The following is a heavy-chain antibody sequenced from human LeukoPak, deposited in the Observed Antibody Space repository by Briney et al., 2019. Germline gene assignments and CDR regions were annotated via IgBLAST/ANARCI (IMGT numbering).Heavy chain of an antibody. CDR2: ISAYNGNT. J-gene: IGHJ6*02. CDR3: ARDFLMMATDYYYGMDV. D-gene: IGHD5-24*01. V-gene: IGHV1-18*01. CDR1: GYTFTGYG. Sequence: ASVKVSCKASGYTFTGYGISWVRQAPGQGLEWMGWISAYNGNTNYAQKLQGRVTMTTDTSTSTAYMELRSLRSDDTAVYYCARDFLMMATDYYYGMDVWGQGTTVTVSS.